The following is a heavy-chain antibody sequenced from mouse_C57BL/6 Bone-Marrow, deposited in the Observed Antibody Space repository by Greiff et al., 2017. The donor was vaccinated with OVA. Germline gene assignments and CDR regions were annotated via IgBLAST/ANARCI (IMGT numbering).Heavy chain of an antibody. CDR2: ISDGGSYT. D-gene: IGHD1-1*01. V-gene: IGHV5-4*01. CDR3: ARDEIPLYYYGSSFWFAY. Sequence: VQLKESGGGLVKPGGSLKLSCAASGFTFSSYAMSWVRQTPEKRLEWVATISDGGSYTYYPDNVKGRFTISRDNAKNNLYLQMSHLKSEDTAMYYCARDEIPLYYYGSSFWFAYWGQGTLVTVSA. CDR1: GFTFSSYA. J-gene: IGHJ3*01.